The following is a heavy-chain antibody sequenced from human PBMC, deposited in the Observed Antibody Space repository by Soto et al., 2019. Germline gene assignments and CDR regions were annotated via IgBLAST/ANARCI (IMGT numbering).Heavy chain of an antibody. CDR3: ARDDEQWLVHDY. Sequence: PGGSLRLSCAASGFTFSSYSMNWVRQAPGKGLEWVSSISSSSSYIYYADSVKGRFTISRDNAKNSLYLQMNSLRAEDTAVYYCARDDEQWLVHDYWGQGTLVTVSS. CDR1: GFTFSSYS. D-gene: IGHD6-19*01. J-gene: IGHJ4*02. V-gene: IGHV3-21*01. CDR2: ISSSSSYI.